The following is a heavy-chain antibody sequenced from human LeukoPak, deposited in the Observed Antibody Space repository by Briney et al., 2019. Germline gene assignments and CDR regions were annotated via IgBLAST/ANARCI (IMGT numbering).Heavy chain of an antibody. CDR2: ISGSGGTT. V-gene: IGHV3-23*01. D-gene: IGHD3-22*01. CDR1: GFTFSSYA. Sequence: GGSLRLSCAASGFTFSSYAMSWVRQAPGKGLEWVSAISGSGGTTYYADSVKGRFTISRDNSKNTLYLQMNSLRAEDTAVYYCAKDEYHYYDSSGYPDAFDIWGQGTMVTVSS. CDR3: AKDEYHYYDSSGYPDAFDI. J-gene: IGHJ3*02.